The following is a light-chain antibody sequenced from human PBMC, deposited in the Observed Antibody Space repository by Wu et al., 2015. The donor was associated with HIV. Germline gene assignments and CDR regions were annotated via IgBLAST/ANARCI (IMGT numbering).Light chain of an antibody. CDR1: QSVISNF. Sequence: IVLTQSPGTLSLSPGERATLSCRASQSVISNFLAWYQQKPGQTPSLLIYGVSNRATGIPDRFSGSGSGTDFTLSISRLEPEDFAVYYCQQYGSSPPISFGQGTKLEIK. J-gene: IGKJ2*03. V-gene: IGKV3-20*01. CDR2: GVS. CDR3: QQYGSSPPIS.